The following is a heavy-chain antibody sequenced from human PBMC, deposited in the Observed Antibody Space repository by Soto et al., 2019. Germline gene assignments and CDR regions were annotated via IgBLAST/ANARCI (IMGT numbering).Heavy chain of an antibody. J-gene: IGHJ6*02. CDR1: GFTFSSYS. V-gene: IGHV3-48*02. D-gene: IGHD3-10*01. Sequence: PGGSLRLSCAASGFTFSSYSMNWVRQAPGKGLEWVSYISSSSSTIYYADSVKGQFTISRDNAKNSLYLQMNSLRDEDTAVYYCAVLLPREGYYYYGMDVWGQGTTVTVSS. CDR2: ISSSSSTI. CDR3: AVLLPREGYYYYGMDV.